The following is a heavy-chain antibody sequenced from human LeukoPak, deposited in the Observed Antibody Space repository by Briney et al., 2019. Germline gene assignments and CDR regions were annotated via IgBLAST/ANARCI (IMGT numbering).Heavy chain of an antibody. CDR2: ISSSSDAI. J-gene: IGHJ4*02. V-gene: IGHV3-48*02. CDR3: ARAMRSGYDY. CDR1: GFAFSNYG. Sequence: GGSLRLSCAASGFAFSNYGMNWVRQAPGKRLEWVSYISSSSDAIYYADSVKGRFTISRDNAENSLYLQLNSLRDEDTAVYYCARAMRSGYDYWGQGTLVTVSS. D-gene: IGHD5-12*01.